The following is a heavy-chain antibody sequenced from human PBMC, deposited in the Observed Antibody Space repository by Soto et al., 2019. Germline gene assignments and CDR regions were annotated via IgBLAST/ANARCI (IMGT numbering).Heavy chain of an antibody. Sequence: GGSLRLSCEVSGFTFSNYARSWVRQATGKGPEWVSGMSGDGGGTHYIDSVQGRVTIARDNSKNTLYLQMNSLRAEDTAVYYCAQYFRFYGKDFVQWGQGTLVTVSS. J-gene: IGHJ4*02. CDR3: AQYFRFYGKDFVQ. V-gene: IGHV3-23*01. D-gene: IGHD4-17*01. CDR2: MSGDGGGT. CDR1: GFTFSNYA.